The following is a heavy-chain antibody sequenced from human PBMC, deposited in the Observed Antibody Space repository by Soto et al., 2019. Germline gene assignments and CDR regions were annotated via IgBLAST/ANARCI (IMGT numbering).Heavy chain of an antibody. D-gene: IGHD3-3*01. V-gene: IGHV3-30*18. CDR3: AKGAIRFLEWPGDY. CDR2: ISYDGSNK. J-gene: IGHJ4*02. CDR1: GFTFSSYG. Sequence: QVQLVESGGGVVQPGRSLRLSCAASGFTFSSYGMHWVRQAPGEGLEWVAVISYDGSNKYYADSVKGRFTISRDNSKNTLYLQMNSLRAEDTAVYYCAKGAIRFLEWPGDYWGQGTLVTVSS.